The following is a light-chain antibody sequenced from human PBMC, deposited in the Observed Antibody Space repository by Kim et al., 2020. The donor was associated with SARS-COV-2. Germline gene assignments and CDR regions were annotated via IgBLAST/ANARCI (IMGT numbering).Light chain of an antibody. V-gene: IGKV1-17*01. CDR2: GAS. CDR3: LQHSTYPIT. CDR1: QDIRND. J-gene: IGKJ5*01. Sequence: ASVGDRFTITCRASQDIRNDLVWYQQNPGRAPKRLIYGASSLQSGVPSRFSGSGSGTEFTLTISSVQPEDFATYFCLQHSTYPITFGQGTRLEIK.